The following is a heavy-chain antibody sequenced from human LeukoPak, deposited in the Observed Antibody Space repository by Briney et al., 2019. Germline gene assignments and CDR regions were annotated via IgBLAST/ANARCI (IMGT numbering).Heavy chain of an antibody. CDR2: ISSSSSYI. D-gene: IGHD3-3*01. CDR1: GFTFSSYS. CDR3: AYYDFWSGYYDFDY. Sequence: GXSLRLSCAASGFTFSSYSMNWVRQAPGKGLEWVSSISSSSSYIYYADSVKGRFTISRDNAKNSLYLQMNSLRAEDTAVYYCAYYDFWSGYYDFDYWGQGTLVTVSS. V-gene: IGHV3-21*01. J-gene: IGHJ4*02.